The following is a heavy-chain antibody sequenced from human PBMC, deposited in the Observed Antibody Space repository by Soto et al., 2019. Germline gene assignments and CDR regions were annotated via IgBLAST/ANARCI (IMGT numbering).Heavy chain of an antibody. CDR2: MNPNSGNT. V-gene: IGHV1-8*01. Sequence: QVQLVQSGAEVKKPGASVKVSCKASGYTFTSYDINWVRQATGQGLEWMGWMNPNSGNTGYAQKFQGRVTMTRNTSISTAYMERSTLRSEYTAVYYCAREVTMVRGVIAYWYFDLWGRGTLVTVSS. D-gene: IGHD3-10*01. CDR3: AREVTMVRGVIAYWYFDL. CDR1: GYTFTSYD. J-gene: IGHJ2*01.